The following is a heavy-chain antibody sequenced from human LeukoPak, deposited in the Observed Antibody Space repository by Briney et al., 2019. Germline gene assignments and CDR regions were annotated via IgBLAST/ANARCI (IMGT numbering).Heavy chain of an antibody. D-gene: IGHD3-10*01. CDR2: IKQDGSEK. V-gene: IGHV3-7*01. Sequence: GGTLRLSCAASGFTFSSYGMSWVRQAPGKGLEWVANIKQDGSEKYYVDSVKGRFTTSRDNAKNSLYLQMNSLRAEDTAVYYCARARLRVWFGELVSWGQGTLVTVSS. CDR3: ARARLRVWFGELVS. CDR1: GFTFSSYG. J-gene: IGHJ5*02.